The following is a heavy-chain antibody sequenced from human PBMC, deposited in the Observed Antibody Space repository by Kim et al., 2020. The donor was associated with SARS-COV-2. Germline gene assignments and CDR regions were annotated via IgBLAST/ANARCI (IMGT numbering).Heavy chain of an antibody. V-gene: IGHV1-69*01. Sequence: AQKCQGRVTITADESTSTAYMELSSLRSEDTAVYYCARVETVSGPAACDYWGQGTLVTVSS. D-gene: IGHD2-2*01. J-gene: IGHJ4*02. CDR3: ARVETVSGPAACDY.